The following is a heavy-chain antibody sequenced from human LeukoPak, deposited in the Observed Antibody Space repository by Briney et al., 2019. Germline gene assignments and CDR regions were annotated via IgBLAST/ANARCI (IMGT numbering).Heavy chain of an antibody. Sequence: ASVKVSCKAPGYSFTAYYIHWVRQAPGQGLEWMGWINPNSGGTNSAEEFQGRVTMTRDTSTTTAYMELSTLRSDDTAVYYCARLYLYYFDYWGQGARVTVSS. CDR1: GYSFTAYY. V-gene: IGHV1-2*02. CDR2: INPNSGGT. J-gene: IGHJ4*02. CDR3: ARLYLYYFDY. D-gene: IGHD5/OR15-5a*01.